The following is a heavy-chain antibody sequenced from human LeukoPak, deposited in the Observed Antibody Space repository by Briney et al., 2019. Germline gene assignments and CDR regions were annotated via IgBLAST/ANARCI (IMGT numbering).Heavy chain of an antibody. V-gene: IGHV4-34*01. CDR2: IYYSGNT. D-gene: IGHD3-10*01. J-gene: IGHJ4*02. Sequence: SETLSLTCAVYGGSFSGYYWSWIRQPPGKGLEWIGNIYYSGNTYYNPSLKSRVTISVDTSKNQFSLKLSSVTAADTAVYYCAKAKYYYGSGSAFDYWGQGTLVTVSS. CDR1: GGSFSGYY. CDR3: AKAKYYYGSGSAFDY.